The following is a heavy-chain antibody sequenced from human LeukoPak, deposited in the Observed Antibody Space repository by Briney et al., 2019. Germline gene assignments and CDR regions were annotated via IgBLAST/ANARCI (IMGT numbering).Heavy chain of an antibody. Sequence: ASVKVYCKASGYTFTSYYMHWVRQAPGQGLEWMGIINPSGGSTSYAQKFQGRVTMTRDMSTSTVYMELSSLRSEDTAVYYCASSERRSSSIDYWGQGTLVTVSS. J-gene: IGHJ4*02. D-gene: IGHD6-6*01. CDR1: GYTFTSYY. V-gene: IGHV1-46*01. CDR2: INPSGGST. CDR3: ASSERRSSSIDY.